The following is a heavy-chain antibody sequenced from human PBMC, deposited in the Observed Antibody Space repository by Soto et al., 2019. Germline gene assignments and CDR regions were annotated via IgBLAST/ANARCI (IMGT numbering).Heavy chain of an antibody. V-gene: IGHV4-31*03. CDR1: GASFTGGGYY. CDR2: IYYSGSP. D-gene: IGHD3-10*01. Sequence: QVRLKESGPGLLRLPQTRSLTGLFSGASFTGGGYYWGWTRRHPGKGLEWIGYIYYSGSPYYNPSLKSRVTISVDTSKNQFSLKLSSVTAADTAVYYCAREPVIWGQGTLVTVSS. CDR3: AREPVI. J-gene: IGHJ4*02.